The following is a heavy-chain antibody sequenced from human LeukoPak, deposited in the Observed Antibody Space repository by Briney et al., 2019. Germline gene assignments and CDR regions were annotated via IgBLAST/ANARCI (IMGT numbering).Heavy chain of an antibody. Sequence: ASVKVSCKASGYTFTSYGISWVRQAPGQGLEWMGWISAYNGNTNYAQKLQGRVTMTTDTSTSTAYMELRSLRSDDTAVYYCARDLQPSIVVVTPGYWGQGTLVTVSS. CDR3: ARDLQPSIVVVTPGY. D-gene: IGHD3-22*01. CDR1: GYTFTSYG. V-gene: IGHV1-18*01. CDR2: ISAYNGNT. J-gene: IGHJ4*02.